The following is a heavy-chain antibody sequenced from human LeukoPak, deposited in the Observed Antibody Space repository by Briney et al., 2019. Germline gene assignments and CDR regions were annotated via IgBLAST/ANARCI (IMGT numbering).Heavy chain of an antibody. Sequence: ASVKVSCKASGYTFTGYYMHWVRQAPGQGIEWMGWINPNSGGTNYAQKFQGRVTMTRDTSISTAYMELSRLRSDDTAVYYCARAVGVVVAAKGGNWFDPWGQGTLVTVSS. J-gene: IGHJ5*02. V-gene: IGHV1-2*02. D-gene: IGHD2-15*01. CDR2: INPNSGGT. CDR1: GYTFTGYY. CDR3: ARAVGVVVAAKGGNWFDP.